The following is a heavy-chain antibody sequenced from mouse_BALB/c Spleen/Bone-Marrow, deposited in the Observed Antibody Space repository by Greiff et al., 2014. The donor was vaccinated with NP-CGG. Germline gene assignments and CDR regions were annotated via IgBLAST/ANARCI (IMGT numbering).Heavy chain of an antibody. CDR1: GFNIKDTY. D-gene: IGHD2-1*01. V-gene: IGHV14-3*02. J-gene: IGHJ4*01. CDR2: IDPANGNT. Sequence: VQLQQPGAELVKPGASVKLSCTASGFNIKDTYMHWVKQRPEQGLEWIGRIDPANGNTKYVPTFQGKATITAGTSSNTAYLQLSSLTSEDTAVYYCASSGNYEGGAMDYWGQGISVTVSS. CDR3: ASSGNYEGGAMDY.